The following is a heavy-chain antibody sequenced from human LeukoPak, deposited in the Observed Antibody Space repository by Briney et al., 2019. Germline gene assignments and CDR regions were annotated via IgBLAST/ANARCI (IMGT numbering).Heavy chain of an antibody. CDR3: ARQATMAAFDI. J-gene: IGHJ3*02. V-gene: IGHV4-59*08. D-gene: IGHD3-10*01. CDR1: GGSISSYY. Sequence: PSETLSLTCTVSGGSISSYYWSWIRQPPGKGLEWIGYIYYSGSTNYNPSLKSRVTISVDTSKNQFSLKLSSVTAADTAVYYCARQATMAAFDIWGQGTMVSVSS. CDR2: IYYSGST.